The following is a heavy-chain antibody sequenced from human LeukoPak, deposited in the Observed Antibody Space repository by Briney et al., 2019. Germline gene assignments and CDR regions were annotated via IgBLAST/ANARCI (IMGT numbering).Heavy chain of an antibody. CDR1: GYTFTSYD. D-gene: IGHD2-2*01. Sequence: GASVKVSCKASGYTFTSYDINWVRQAAGQGLEWMGWMNPNSGNTGYAQKFQGRVTITRNTSISTAYMELSSLRSEDTTVYYCAGGPPLYCSSTSCYGDLFDYWGQGTLVTVSS. J-gene: IGHJ4*02. V-gene: IGHV1-8*03. CDR3: AGGPPLYCSSTSCYGDLFDY. CDR2: MNPNSGNT.